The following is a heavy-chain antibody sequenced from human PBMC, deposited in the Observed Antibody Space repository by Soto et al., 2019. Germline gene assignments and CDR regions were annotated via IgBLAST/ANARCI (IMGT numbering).Heavy chain of an antibody. Sequence: GGSLGLSCAASGFTFSSYAMSWVRQAPGKGLEWVSAISGSGGSTYYADSVKGRFTISRDNSKNTLYLQMTSLRAEDTAVYYCAKCEYGGKLSGFGYWGQGTLVTVSS. V-gene: IGHV3-23*01. J-gene: IGHJ4*02. CDR2: ISGSGGST. CDR1: GFTFSSYA. CDR3: AKCEYGGKLSGFGY. D-gene: IGHD4-17*01.